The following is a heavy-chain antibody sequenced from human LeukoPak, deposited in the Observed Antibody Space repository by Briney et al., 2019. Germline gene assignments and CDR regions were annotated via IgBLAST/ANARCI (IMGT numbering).Heavy chain of an antibody. J-gene: IGHJ4*02. CDR3: AKDGDGHSYGLFDY. CDR1: GFTFSSYG. Sequence: PGMSLRLSCAASGFTFSSYGMHWVRQAPCKGLEWVAFIRYDGSNKYYADSVKGRFTISRDNSKNTLYLQMNSLRAEDTAVYYCAKDGDGHSYGLFDYWGQGTLVTVSS. V-gene: IGHV3-30*02. CDR2: IRYDGSNK. D-gene: IGHD5-18*01.